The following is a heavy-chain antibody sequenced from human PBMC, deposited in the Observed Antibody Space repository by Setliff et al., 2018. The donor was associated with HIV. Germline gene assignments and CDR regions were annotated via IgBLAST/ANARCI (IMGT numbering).Heavy chain of an antibody. D-gene: IGHD1-26*01. Sequence: SETLSLTCAVSGVSVNNDDDYWGWIRQPPGKGLEWVAIINQAGTAHKRPSLKSRVTISIDTSENLFSLKLSCVTAADTAIYYCARQVGEGTWYLDSWGHGTLVTVSS. J-gene: IGHJ4*01. CDR1: GVSVNNDDDY. CDR3: ARQVGEGTWYLDS. V-gene: IGHV4-39*01. CDR2: INQAGTA.